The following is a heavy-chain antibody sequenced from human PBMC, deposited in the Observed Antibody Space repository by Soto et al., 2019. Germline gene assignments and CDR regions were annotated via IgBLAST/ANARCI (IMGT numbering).Heavy chain of an antibody. D-gene: IGHD3-3*01. Sequence: GASVKVSCKASGGTFSSYTISWVRQAPGQGLEWMGRIIPILGIANYAQKFQGRVTITADKSTSTAYMELSSLRSEDTAVYYCASAPRTYDFWSGYYWEPNWFDPWGQGTLVTVSS. CDR3: ASAPRTYDFWSGYYWEPNWFDP. J-gene: IGHJ5*02. CDR2: IIPILGIA. V-gene: IGHV1-69*02. CDR1: GGTFSSYT.